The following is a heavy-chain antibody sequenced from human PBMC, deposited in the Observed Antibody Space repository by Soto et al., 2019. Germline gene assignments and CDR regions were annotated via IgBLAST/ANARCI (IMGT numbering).Heavy chain of an antibody. D-gene: IGHD2-2*01. Sequence: PSETLSLTCTVSGGSISSYYWSWIRQPPGKGLEWIGYIYYSGSTNYNPSLKSRVTISVDTSKNQFSLKLSSVTAADTAVYYCARGALVPAAMLDYYYYYGMDVWGQGTTVTVSS. CDR1: GGSISSYY. CDR2: IYYSGST. J-gene: IGHJ6*02. V-gene: IGHV4-59*08. CDR3: ARGALVPAAMLDYYYYYGMDV.